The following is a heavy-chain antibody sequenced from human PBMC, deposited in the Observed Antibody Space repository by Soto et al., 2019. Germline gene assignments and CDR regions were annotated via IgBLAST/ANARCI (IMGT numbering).Heavy chain of an antibody. D-gene: IGHD3-22*01. Sequence: GSGPTLVNPTQTLTLTCTFSGFSLSTIGVGVGWIRQSPGKALDWLALVFWDNDKRYSPSLQSRLSITKDASKTQVVLTMTSMDPVDTATYYCARLYYYDSSGYLRPFDYWGQGTLVTVSS. J-gene: IGHJ4*02. CDR3: ARLYYYDSSGYLRPFDY. CDR2: VFWDNDK. V-gene: IGHV2-5*02. CDR1: GFSLSTIGVG.